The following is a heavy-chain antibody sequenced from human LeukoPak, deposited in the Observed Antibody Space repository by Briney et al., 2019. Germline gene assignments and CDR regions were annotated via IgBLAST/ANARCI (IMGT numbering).Heavy chain of an antibody. Sequence: SETLSLTCTVSGGSISSSSYYWGWIRQPPGKGLEWIGSIYYSGSTYYNPSLKSRVTISVDTSKNQFSLKLSSVTAADTAVYYCARLLGTYYHDTGYNWFDPWGQGTLVTVSS. D-gene: IGHD3-22*01. J-gene: IGHJ5*02. V-gene: IGHV4-39*01. CDR1: GGSISSSSYY. CDR3: ARLLGTYYHDTGYNWFDP. CDR2: IYYSGST.